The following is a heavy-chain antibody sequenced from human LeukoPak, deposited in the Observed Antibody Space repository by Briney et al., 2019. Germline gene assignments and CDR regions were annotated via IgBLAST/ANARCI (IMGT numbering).Heavy chain of an antibody. CDR2: IIPIFGTA. J-gene: IGHJ6*02. D-gene: IGHD5-18*01. Sequence: SVKVSCKASGYTFTNYYIHWVRQAPGQGLEWMGGIIPIFGTANYAQKFQGRVTITADESTSTAYMELSSLRSEDTAVYYCASPHPEVQLWDYYYYGMDVWGQGTTVTVSS. V-gene: IGHV1-69*13. CDR3: ASPHPEVQLWDYYYYGMDV. CDR1: GYTFTNYY.